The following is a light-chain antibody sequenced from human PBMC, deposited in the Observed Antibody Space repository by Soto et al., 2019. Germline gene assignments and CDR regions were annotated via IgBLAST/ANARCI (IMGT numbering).Light chain of an antibody. V-gene: IGLV2-14*01. J-gene: IGLJ1*01. CDR3: SSYTTTSTLYG. Sequence: QSVLTQPASVSGSPGQSSNISCTGTSSDVGGYNYVSWYQQHPGKAPKLMIYDVSNRPSGVSNRFSGSKSGNTASLTISGLQAEDEADYYCSSYTTTSTLYGFGTGTKVTFL. CDR1: SSDVGGYNY. CDR2: DVS.